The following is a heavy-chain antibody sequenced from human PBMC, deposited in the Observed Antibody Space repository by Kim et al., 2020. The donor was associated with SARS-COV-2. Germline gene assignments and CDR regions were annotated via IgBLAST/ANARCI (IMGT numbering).Heavy chain of an antibody. CDR3: ARDRLVEMATMGDLDAFDI. Sequence: GGSLRLSCAASGFTFSDYYMSWIRQAPGKGLEWVSYISSSGSTIYYADSVKGRFTISRDNAKNSLYLQMNSLRAEDTAVYYCARDRLVEMATMGDLDAFDIWGQGTMVTVSS. CDR1: GFTFSDYY. D-gene: IGHD5-12*01. J-gene: IGHJ3*02. V-gene: IGHV3-11*01. CDR2: ISSSGSTI.